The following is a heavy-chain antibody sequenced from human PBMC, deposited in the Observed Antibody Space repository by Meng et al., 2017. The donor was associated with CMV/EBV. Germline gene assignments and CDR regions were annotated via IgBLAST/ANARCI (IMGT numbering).Heavy chain of an antibody. J-gene: IGHJ4*02. CDR1: VLTVGTNY. CDR2: IYSDGST. D-gene: IGHD2/OR15-2a*01. CDR3: ARVVIVPITDYFDY. Sequence: CAASVLTVGTNYISLVRQAPGKEPEWVSIIYSDGSTYYADSVKGRFTISRDNARNTLYLQMSSLRVDDTAVYYCARVVIVPITDYFDYWGQGTLVTVSS. V-gene: IGHV3-53*01.